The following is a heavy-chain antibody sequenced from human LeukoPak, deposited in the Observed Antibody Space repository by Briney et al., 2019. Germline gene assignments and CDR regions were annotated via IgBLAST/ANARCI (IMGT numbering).Heavy chain of an antibody. J-gene: IGHJ5*02. CDR2: IYASGST. D-gene: IGHD7-27*01. V-gene: IGHV4-4*07. Sequence: SETLSLTCTVSGGSPSNYYWSWIRQPAGKGLEWIGRIYASGSTNYNPSLKSRVTMSLDTSKDQFSLKLSSVTAADTAVYYCSRDAPGSLDRRGQGTLVTVSS. CDR1: GGSPSNYY. CDR3: SRDAPGSLDR.